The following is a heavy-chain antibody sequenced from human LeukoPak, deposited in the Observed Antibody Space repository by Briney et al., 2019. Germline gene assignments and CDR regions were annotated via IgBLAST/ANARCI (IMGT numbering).Heavy chain of an antibody. CDR1: GFTFSSYS. V-gene: IGHV3-21*01. J-gene: IGHJ5*02. CDR3: ARLYYYGSGFDP. Sequence: GGSLRLSCAASGFTFSSYSMNWVRQAPGKGLEWVSSIGSSSSYIYYADSVKGRFTISRDNAKNSLYLQMNSLRAEDTAVYYCARLYYYGSGFDPWAREPWSPSPQ. D-gene: IGHD3-10*01. CDR2: IGSSSSYI.